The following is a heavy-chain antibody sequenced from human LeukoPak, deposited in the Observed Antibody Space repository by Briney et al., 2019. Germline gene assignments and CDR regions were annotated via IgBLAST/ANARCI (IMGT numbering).Heavy chain of an antibody. J-gene: IGHJ6*03. Sequence: PSETLSLTCTVSGGSISSSSYYWGWIRQPPGKGLVWIGSIYYSGSTYYNPSLKSRVTISVDTSKNQFSLKLSSVTAADTAVYYCARALYSGSGYYYYMDVWGKGTTVTISS. D-gene: IGHD1-26*01. CDR3: ARALYSGSGYYYYMDV. CDR2: IYYSGST. V-gene: IGHV4-39*07. CDR1: GGSISSSSYY.